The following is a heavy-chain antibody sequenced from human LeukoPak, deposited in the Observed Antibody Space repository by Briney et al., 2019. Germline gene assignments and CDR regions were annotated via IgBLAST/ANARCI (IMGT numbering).Heavy chain of an antibody. J-gene: IGHJ6*02. CDR1: GFTFSSYA. V-gene: IGHV3-23*01. CDR2: ISGSGGST. Sequence: GGSLRLSCAASGFTFSSYAMSWVRQAPGKGLEWVSAISGSGGSTYYADSVKGRFTISRDNSKNTLYLQMNSLRAEDTAVYYCARGCMVRGCSYYYYYGMDVWGQGTTVTVSS. D-gene: IGHD3-10*01. CDR3: ARGCMVRGCSYYYYYGMDV.